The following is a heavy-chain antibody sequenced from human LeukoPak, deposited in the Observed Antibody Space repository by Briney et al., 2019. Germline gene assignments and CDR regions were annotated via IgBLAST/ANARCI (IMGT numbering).Heavy chain of an antibody. J-gene: IGHJ3*02. V-gene: IGHV4-30-2*01. CDR3: ARGPDSSGYYSGAFDI. D-gene: IGHD3-22*01. CDR2: IYHSGST. CDR1: GGSISSGGYS. Sequence: SETLSLTCTVSGGSISSGGYSWSWIRQPPGKGLEWIGYIYHSGSTYYNPSLKSRVTISVDRSKNQFSLKLSSVTAADTAVYYCARGPDSSGYYSGAFDIWGQGTMVTVSS.